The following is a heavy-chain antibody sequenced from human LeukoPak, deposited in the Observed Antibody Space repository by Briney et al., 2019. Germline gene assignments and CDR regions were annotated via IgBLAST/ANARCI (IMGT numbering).Heavy chain of an antibody. V-gene: IGHV4-34*01. CDR3: ARRGDYDFWSGYPEDPFDP. J-gene: IGHJ5*02. CDR1: GGSFSGYY. D-gene: IGHD3-3*01. Sequence: PSETLSLTCAVYGGSFSGYYWSWIRQPPGKGLEWIGEINHSGSTNYNPSLKSRVTISVDTSKNQFSLKLSSVTAADTAVYYCARRGDYDFWSGYPEDPFDPWGQGTLVTVSS. CDR2: INHSGST.